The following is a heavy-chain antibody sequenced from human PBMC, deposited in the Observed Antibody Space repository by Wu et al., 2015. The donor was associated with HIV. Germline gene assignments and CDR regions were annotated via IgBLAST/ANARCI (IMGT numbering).Heavy chain of an antibody. J-gene: IGHJ6*02. CDR3: VRDQQWPTEYYHYYGMDV. D-gene: IGHD6-19*01. V-gene: IGHV1-18*01. CDR2: ISPYNGNT. CDR1: GYTFTSYG. Sequence: QVQLVQSGGEVKKSGASVKVSCKASGYTFTSYGITWMRQAPGQGLEWMGWISPYNGNTNYAQKLQGRVTMSTDTSTTTAYMELTSLRSNDTAVYFCVRDQQWPTEYYHYYGMDVWGQGTTVIVSS.